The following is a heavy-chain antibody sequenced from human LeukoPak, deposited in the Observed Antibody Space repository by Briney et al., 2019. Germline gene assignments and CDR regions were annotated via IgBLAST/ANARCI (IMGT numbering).Heavy chain of an antibody. J-gene: IGHJ4*02. CDR2: IKQDGSEK. D-gene: IGHD6-13*01. CDR1: GFTFSRYW. Sequence: GGSLRLSCAASGFTFSRYWMSWVRQAPGKGLEWVANIKQDGSEKYYVDSLKGRFTISRDNAKNSLYLQMNSLRAENTAVYYCARARFYSSTWYGENYWGQGTLVTVSS. V-gene: IGHV3-7*01. CDR3: ARARFYSSTWYGENY.